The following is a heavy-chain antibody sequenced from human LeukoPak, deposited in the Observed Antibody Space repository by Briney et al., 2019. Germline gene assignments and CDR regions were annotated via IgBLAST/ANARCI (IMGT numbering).Heavy chain of an antibody. CDR3: AKGSGSYYFFDY. CDR1: GFTFSSSA. V-gene: IGHV3-23*01. J-gene: IGHJ4*02. Sequence: GGSLRLSCAASGFTFSSSAMSWVRQVPGKGLEWVSGISASGGSTYYADSVRGRFTISRDNSKNTLYVQMNSLRDEDTAVYYCAKGSGSYYFFDYWGQGTLVTVSS. CDR2: ISASGGST. D-gene: IGHD1-26*01.